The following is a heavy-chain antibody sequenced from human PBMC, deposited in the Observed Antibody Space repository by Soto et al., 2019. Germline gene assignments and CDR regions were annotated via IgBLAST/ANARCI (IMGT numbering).Heavy chain of an antibody. V-gene: IGHV3-66*01. CDR2: TYSGGST. CDR3: SREDVHREDGGNYYYCGMDA. J-gene: IGHJ6*04. Sequence: EMQVVESGGGLVQPGGSLRLSCAASGFTVSSNYMSWVRQAPGKGLEWVSLTYSGGSTYYADSVKGRFTISRDNSKKTLYPRMNRLRVEDTAVYYCSREDVHREDGGNYYYCGMDAWGEGTTVTVSP. D-gene: IGHD2-15*01. CDR1: GFTVSSNY.